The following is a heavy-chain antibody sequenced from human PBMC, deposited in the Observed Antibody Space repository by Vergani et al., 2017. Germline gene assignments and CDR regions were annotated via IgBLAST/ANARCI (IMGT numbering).Heavy chain of an antibody. V-gene: IGHV5-51*03. J-gene: IGHJ6*03. CDR1: GYSFTSYW. D-gene: IGHD6-13*01. CDR2: IYPGDSNT. Sequence: EVQLVQSGAEVKKPGESLKISCKGSGYSFTSYWIGWVRQMPGKGREWMGTIYPGDSNTRYGPSFQGQVTISANKSIRTAYLQWSSLKASDTAMYYCARXAAAGRQYYYYMDVWDKGTTVTVSS. CDR3: ARXAAAGRQYYYYMDV.